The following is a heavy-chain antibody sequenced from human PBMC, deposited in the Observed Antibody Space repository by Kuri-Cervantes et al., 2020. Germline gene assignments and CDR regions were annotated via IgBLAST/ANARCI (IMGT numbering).Heavy chain of an antibody. V-gene: IGHV3-30-3*01. J-gene: IGHJ6*02. D-gene: IGHD3-22*01. Sequence: GESLKISCAASGFSFRSYAMHWVRQPPGKGLEWVAVISSDGSKKYYPDSVKGRFTISRDNSKNTLYLQMNSLRAEDTAVYYCARDWAMIVGFSGRDVWGQGTTVTVSS. CDR1: GFSFRSYA. CDR2: ISSDGSKK. CDR3: ARDWAMIVGFSGRDV.